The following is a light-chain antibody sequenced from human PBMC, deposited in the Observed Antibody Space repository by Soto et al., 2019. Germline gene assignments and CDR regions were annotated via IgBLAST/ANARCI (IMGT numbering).Light chain of an antibody. CDR2: GAS. V-gene: IGKV3-20*01. Sequence: EVVLTQSPGTLSLSPGERATLSCRASPGVSANNLAWYQHKARQTPRLLIYGASSGSTGIPDRFSGRGSGTDFTLTISGLEPDDHAVYYCLQYGSSPRTFGRGTKVEIK. CDR1: PGVSANN. CDR3: LQYGSSPRT. J-gene: IGKJ1*01.